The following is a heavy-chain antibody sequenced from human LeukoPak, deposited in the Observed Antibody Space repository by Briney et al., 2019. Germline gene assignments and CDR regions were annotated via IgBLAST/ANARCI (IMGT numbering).Heavy chain of an antibody. CDR2: INHRGST. Sequence: SETLSLTCAVYGGSFSGYYWSWIRQPPGKGLEWIGEINHRGSTNYNPSLKSRVTISVDTSKNQFSLKLSSVTAADTAVYYCARADILTGYYPGDWFDPWGQGTLVTVSS. V-gene: IGHV4-34*01. CDR3: ARADILTGYYPGDWFDP. D-gene: IGHD3-9*01. CDR1: GGSFSGYY. J-gene: IGHJ5*02.